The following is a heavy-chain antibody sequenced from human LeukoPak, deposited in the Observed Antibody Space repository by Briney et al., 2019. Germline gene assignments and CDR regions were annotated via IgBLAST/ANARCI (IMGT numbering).Heavy chain of an antibody. CDR2: TYYRSKWYN. Sequence: SQTLSLTCAISGDSVSSNSAAWNWIRQSPSRDLEWLGRTYYRSKWYNDYAVSVKSRITINPDTSKNQCSLQLNSVTPEDTAVYYCARAGGVVGAFDYWGQGTLVTVSS. V-gene: IGHV6-1*01. D-gene: IGHD1-26*01. CDR1: GDSVSSNSAA. CDR3: ARAGGVVGAFDY. J-gene: IGHJ4*02.